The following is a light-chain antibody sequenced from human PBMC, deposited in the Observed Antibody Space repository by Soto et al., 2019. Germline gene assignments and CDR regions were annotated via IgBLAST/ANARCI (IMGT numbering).Light chain of an antibody. J-gene: IGKJ2*01. V-gene: IGKV3-20*01. CDR1: QSFSSNY. CDR2: GAS. Sequence: EIVLTQSPGTLPLSPGERATLSCRASQSFSSNYLVWYQQKPGQAPRPLIYGASSRATGIPDRFSDSGSGTDFTLPISRLEHEEFAVYYCQQHANSQFTFGQGTKLEIK. CDR3: QQHANSQFT.